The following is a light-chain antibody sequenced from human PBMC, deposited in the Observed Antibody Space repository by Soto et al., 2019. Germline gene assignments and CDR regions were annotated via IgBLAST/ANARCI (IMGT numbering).Light chain of an antibody. V-gene: IGLV2-14*01. CDR2: EVS. CDR1: SSDVGGYNY. J-gene: IGLJ1*01. Sequence: QSALTQPASVSGSPGHSITISCTVTSSDVGGYNYVSWYQQHPGKAPKLMISEVSNRPSGVSNRFSGSKSGNTASLTISGLQAEDEADYYCSSYTSSSTLVVFGTGTKVTVL. CDR3: SSYTSSSTLVV.